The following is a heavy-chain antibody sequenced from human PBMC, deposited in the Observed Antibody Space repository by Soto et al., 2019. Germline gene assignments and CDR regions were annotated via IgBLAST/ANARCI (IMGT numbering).Heavy chain of an antibody. CDR2: IWYDGSNK. CDR1: GFTFSSYG. D-gene: IGHD6-19*01. V-gene: IGHV3-33*01. J-gene: IGHJ4*02. CDR3: ARGRHTGWYLGYFDY. Sequence: GGSLRLSCAASGFTFSSYGMHWVRQAPGKGLEWVAVIWYDGSNKYYADSVKGRFTISRDNSKNTLYLQMNSLRAEDTAVYYCARGRHTGWYLGYFDYWGQGTLVTVSS.